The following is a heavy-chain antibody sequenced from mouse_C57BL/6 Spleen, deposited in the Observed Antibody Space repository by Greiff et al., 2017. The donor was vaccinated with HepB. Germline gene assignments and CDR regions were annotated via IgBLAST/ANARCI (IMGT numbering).Heavy chain of an antibody. Sequence: EVKLQESGGGLVQPGGSLSLSCAASGFTFTDYYMSWVRQPPGKALEWLGFIRNKANGYTTEYSASVKGRFTISRDNSQSILYLQMNALRAEDSATYYCARYRGYYGDYAMDYWGQGTSVTVSS. J-gene: IGHJ4*01. CDR3: ARYRGYYGDYAMDY. D-gene: IGHD1-1*01. CDR2: IRNKANGYTT. V-gene: IGHV7-3*01. CDR1: GFTFTDYY.